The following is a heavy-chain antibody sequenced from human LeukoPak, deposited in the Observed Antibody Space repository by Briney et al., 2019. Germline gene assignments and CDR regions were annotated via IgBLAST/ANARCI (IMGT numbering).Heavy chain of an antibody. CDR2: IYWDDDK. D-gene: IGHD3-10*01. Sequence: SGPTLVKPTQTLTLTCTFSGFSLSTSGVGVGWIRQPPGKALEWLALIYWDDDKRYSPSLKSRLTITKDTSKNQVVLTMTNMDPVDTATYYCAHQARLLWFGKGWFDPWGQGTLVTVFS. V-gene: IGHV2-5*02. CDR1: GFSLSTSGVG. J-gene: IGHJ5*02. CDR3: AHQARLLWFGKGWFDP.